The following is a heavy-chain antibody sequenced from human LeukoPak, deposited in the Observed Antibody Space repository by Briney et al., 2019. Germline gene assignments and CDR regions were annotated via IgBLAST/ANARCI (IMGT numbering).Heavy chain of an antibody. CDR1: DGSISSYY. V-gene: IGHV4-59*01. CDR2: IYYSEST. D-gene: IGHD3-3*01. J-gene: IGHJ3*02. Sequence: SETLSLTCTVSDGSISSYYWSWIRQPPGKGLEWIGYIYYSESTNYNPSLKSRVTISVDTSKNQFSLKLSSVTAADTAVYYCARDDTIFGVVNPRNNAFDIWGQGTMVTVSS. CDR3: ARDDTIFGVVNPRNNAFDI.